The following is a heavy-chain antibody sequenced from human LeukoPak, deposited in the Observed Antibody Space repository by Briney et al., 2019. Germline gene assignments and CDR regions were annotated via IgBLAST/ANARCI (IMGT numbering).Heavy chain of an antibody. V-gene: IGHV3-15*01. Sequence: GGSLRLSCAASGFTFSNAWMSWVRQAPGKGLEWVGRIKSKTDGGTTDYAAPVKGRFTISRDDSKTTLYLQMNSLKTEDTAVYYCTTDLPLGRFLEWLSPDYFDYWGQGTLVTVSS. CDR2: IKSKTDGGTT. J-gene: IGHJ4*02. D-gene: IGHD3-3*01. CDR3: TTDLPLGRFLEWLSPDYFDY. CDR1: GFTFSNAW.